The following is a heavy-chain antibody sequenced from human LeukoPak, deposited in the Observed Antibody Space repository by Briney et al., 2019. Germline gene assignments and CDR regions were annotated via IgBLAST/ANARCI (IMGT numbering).Heavy chain of an antibody. V-gene: IGHV3-53*01. CDR1: GFTFSNSA. CDR3: ARGFWRDGMDV. D-gene: IGHD3-3*01. CDR2: IYSGGST. Sequence: GGSLRLSCAASGFTFSNSAMSWVRQAPGKGLEWVSVIYSGGSTYYADSVKGRFTISRDNSKNTLYLQMNSLRAEDTAVYYCARGFWRDGMDVWGQGTTVTVSS. J-gene: IGHJ6*02.